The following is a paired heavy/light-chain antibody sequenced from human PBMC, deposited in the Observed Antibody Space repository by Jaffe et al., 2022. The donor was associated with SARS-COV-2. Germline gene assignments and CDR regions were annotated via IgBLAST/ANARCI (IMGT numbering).Heavy chain of an antibody. CDR1: GYTFTSYD. CDR2: MNPNSGNT. CDR3: ARGRIVGASLDP. J-gene: IGHJ5*02. Sequence: QVQLVQSGAEVKKPGASVKVSCKASGYTFTSYDINWVRQATGQGLEWMGWMNPNSGNTGYAQKFQGRVTMTRNTSISTAYMELSSLRSEDTAVYYCARGRIVGASLDPWGQGTLVTVSS. D-gene: IGHD1-26*01. V-gene: IGHV1-8*01.
Light chain of an antibody. V-gene: IGLV5-52*01. Sequence: QPVLTQPSSHSASSGASVRLTCMLSSGFSVGDFWIRWYQQKPGNPPRYLLYYHSDSNKGQGSGVPSRFSGSNDASANAGILRISGLQPEDEADYYCGTWHSNSKTRVFGGGTKLTVL. CDR2: YHSDSNK. CDR1: SGFSVGDFW. J-gene: IGLJ3*02. CDR3: GTWHSNSKTRV.